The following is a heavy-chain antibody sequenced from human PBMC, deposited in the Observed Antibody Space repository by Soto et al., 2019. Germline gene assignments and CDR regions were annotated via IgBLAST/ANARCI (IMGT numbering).Heavy chain of an antibody. Sequence: GGSLRLSCADSGVSVSNYAMTWARRAPGKGLEWVSAIGGSGITYYADSVKGRITISRDNSRNTVYLQMNSLRAEDTAVYYCARNSGYDYYDSTGIENWGQGTQVTVYS. CDR1: GVSVSNYA. V-gene: IGHV3-23*01. J-gene: IGHJ4*02. D-gene: IGHD3-22*01. CDR3: ARNSGYDYYDSTGIEN. CDR2: IGGSGIT.